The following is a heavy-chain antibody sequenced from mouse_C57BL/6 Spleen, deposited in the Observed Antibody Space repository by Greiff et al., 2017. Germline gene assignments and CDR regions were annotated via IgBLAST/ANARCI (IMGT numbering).Heavy chain of an antibody. Sequence: VQLLQPGTELVKPGASVKLSCKASGYTFTSYWMHWVKQRPGKGLEWIGNINPSNGGTNYNEKFKSKATLTVYKSSRTAYMQISSLSSEDSAVYYCARLFYYGSSRDYWGQGTTLTVSS. CDR3: ARLFYYGSSRDY. J-gene: IGHJ2*01. D-gene: IGHD1-1*01. CDR2: INPSNGGT. CDR1: GYTFTSYW. V-gene: IGHV1-53*01.